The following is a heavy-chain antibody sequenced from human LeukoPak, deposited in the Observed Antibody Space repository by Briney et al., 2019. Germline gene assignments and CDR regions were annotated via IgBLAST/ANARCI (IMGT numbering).Heavy chain of an antibody. V-gene: IGHV3-74*01. J-gene: IGHJ4*02. CDR3: VRGCSSTSCYPFDC. D-gene: IGHD2-2*01. CDR1: GFTFSNYW. CDR2: INKDGSIT. Sequence: QAGGSLRLSCVASGFTFSNYWMHWVRQVPGKGPEWVSRINKDGSITNFADSVKGRFTISRDNARNTLYMQMNSLRAEDTAVYYCVRGCSSTSCYPFDCWGQGTLVTVSS.